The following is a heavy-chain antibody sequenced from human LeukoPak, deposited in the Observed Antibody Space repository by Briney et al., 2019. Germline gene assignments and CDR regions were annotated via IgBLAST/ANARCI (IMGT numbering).Heavy chain of an antibody. CDR2: INSDGSST. J-gene: IGHJ4*02. D-gene: IGHD3-22*01. CDR1: GFTFSSYW. CDR3: ARDRYYDSSGYTAFDY. V-gene: IGHV3-74*01. Sequence: GGSLRLSCAASGFTFSSYWMHWVRHAPGKGLVWVSRINSDGSSTIYADSVKDRFTISRDNAKNTLYLQMNSLRADDTAVYYCARDRYYDSSGYTAFDYWGQGTLVTVSS.